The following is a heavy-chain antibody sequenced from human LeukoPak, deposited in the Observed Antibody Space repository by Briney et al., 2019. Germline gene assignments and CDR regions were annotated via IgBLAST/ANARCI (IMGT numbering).Heavy chain of an antibody. D-gene: IGHD2/OR15-2a*01. Sequence: GRSLRLSCAASGSTFSGHLLHWVRQAPGKGLEWVGGTAYDGAEKYYADSVRGRFAISRDNSKSTVYLEMNSLRPEDAAVYYCAREGDRHFTFDYWGRGTLVNVSS. CDR3: AREGDRHFTFDY. CDR2: TAYDGAEK. V-gene: IGHV3-30*01. CDR1: GSTFSGHL. J-gene: IGHJ4*02.